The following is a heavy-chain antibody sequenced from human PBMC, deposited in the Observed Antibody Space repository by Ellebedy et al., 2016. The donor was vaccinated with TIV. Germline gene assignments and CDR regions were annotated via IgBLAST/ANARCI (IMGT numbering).Heavy chain of an antibody. CDR2: IIPLFGTA. CDR3: ARAPYAPAALPNWFDP. CDR1: GGTVSGNV. Sequence: AASVKVSCKASGGTVSGNVIIWVRQAPGQGLEWMGGIIPLFGTANYAQKFQGRVTITADDFTNTAYMELSSLRSDDTAVYYCARAPYAPAALPNWFDPWGQGTLVTVSS. V-gene: IGHV1-69*13. J-gene: IGHJ5*02. D-gene: IGHD2-2*01.